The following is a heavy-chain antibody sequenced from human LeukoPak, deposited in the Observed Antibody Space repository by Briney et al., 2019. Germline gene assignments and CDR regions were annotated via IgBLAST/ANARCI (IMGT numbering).Heavy chain of an antibody. CDR1: GFSLSTSGMR. CDR2: IDWDDDK. D-gene: IGHD4-17*01. Sequence: SGPTLVNPTQTLTLTRTFSGFSLSTSGMRVSWIRQPPGKALEWLARIDWDDDKFYSTSLKTRLTISKDTSKNQVVLTMTNMDPVDTATYYCARMTYGDRDAFDIWGQGTMVTVSS. J-gene: IGHJ3*02. V-gene: IGHV2-70*04. CDR3: ARMTYGDRDAFDI.